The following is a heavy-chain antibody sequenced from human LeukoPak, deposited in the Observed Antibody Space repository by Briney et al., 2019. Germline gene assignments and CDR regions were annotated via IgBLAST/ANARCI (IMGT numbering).Heavy chain of an antibody. CDR2: ISAYNGNT. CDR3: ARETYSYDLMGHMVDP. V-gene: IGHV1-18*01. Sequence: ASVKVSCKASGYTFTSYGISWVRQAPGQGLEWMGWISAYNGNTNYAQKLQGRVTMTTDTSTSTAYMELRSLRSDDTAVYYCARETYSYDLMGHMVDPWGQGTLVTVSS. CDR1: GYTFTSYG. D-gene: IGHD5-18*01. J-gene: IGHJ5*02.